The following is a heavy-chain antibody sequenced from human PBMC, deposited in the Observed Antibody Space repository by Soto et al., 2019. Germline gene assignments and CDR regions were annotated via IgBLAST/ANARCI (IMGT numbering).Heavy chain of an antibody. J-gene: IGHJ4*02. CDR1: GYTLTELS. D-gene: IGHD4-17*01. CDR2: FDPEDGET. CDR3: ATIANYGDYYFDY. Sequence: ASVQVSCKVSGYTLTELSMHWVRQAPGKGLEWMGGFDPEDGETIYAQKFQGRVTMTEDTSTDTAYMELSSLRSEDTAVYYCATIANYGDYYFDYWGQGTLVTVSS. V-gene: IGHV1-24*01.